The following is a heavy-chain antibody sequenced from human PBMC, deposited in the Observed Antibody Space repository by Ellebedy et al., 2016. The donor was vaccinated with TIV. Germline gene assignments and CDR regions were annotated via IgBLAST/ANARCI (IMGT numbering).Heavy chain of an antibody. CDR1: GFTFRNYW. CDR2: IKQDGSEK. CDR3: ARTNMLRGVIISPIILFDY. D-gene: IGHD3-10*01. J-gene: IGHJ4*02. V-gene: IGHV3-7*01. Sequence: GESLKISXAASGFTFRNYWMNWVRHAPGKGLEWVANIKQDGSEKKYVDSVKGRFTISRDNAKNSLYLQMNSLRAEDTAVYYCARTNMLRGVIISPIILFDYWGQGTLVTVSS.